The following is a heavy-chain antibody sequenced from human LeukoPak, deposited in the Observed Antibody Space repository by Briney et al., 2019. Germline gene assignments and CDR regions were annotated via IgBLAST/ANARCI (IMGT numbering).Heavy chain of an antibody. Sequence: PGGSPRLSCAASGFTFSSYSMNWVRQAPGKGLEWVSYISSSSSTIYYADSVKGRFTISRDNAKNSLYLQMNSLRAEDTAVYYCARPHYYGSGSYPQYFDYWGQGTLVTVSS. CDR1: GFTFSSYS. J-gene: IGHJ4*02. D-gene: IGHD3-10*01. CDR3: ARPHYYGSGSYPQYFDY. CDR2: ISSSSSTI. V-gene: IGHV3-48*01.